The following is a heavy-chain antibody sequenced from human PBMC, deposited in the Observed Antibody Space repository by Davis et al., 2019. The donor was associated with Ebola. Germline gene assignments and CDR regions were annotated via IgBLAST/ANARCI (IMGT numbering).Heavy chain of an antibody. CDR1: GFSVSTTY. D-gene: IGHD3-10*01. Sequence: GESLKISCVASGFSVSTTYMAWVRQAPGKGLEWVSLVYGSTNTYYADSVQGRFTISRDNSKNTLYLQMNTLRAEDTAVYYCARGVLGVIPCDYWGQGTLVTVSS. CDR2: VYGSTNT. CDR3: ARGVLGVIPCDY. V-gene: IGHV3-53*01. J-gene: IGHJ4*02.